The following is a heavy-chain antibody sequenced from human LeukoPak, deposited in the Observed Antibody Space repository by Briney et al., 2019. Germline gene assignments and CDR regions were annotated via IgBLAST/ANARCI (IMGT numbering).Heavy chain of an antibody. V-gene: IGHV4-59*01. CDR1: GGSISSYY. D-gene: IGHD4-17*01. Sequence: SETLSLTCTVSGGSISSYYWSWIRQPPGKGLEWIGYIYYSGSTNYNPSLKSRVTMSVDTSKKQFSLKLNSVTAADTAVYFCARGPTVNNYYYGMDVWGQGTTVTVSS. J-gene: IGHJ6*02. CDR3: ARGPTVNNYYYGMDV. CDR2: IYYSGST.